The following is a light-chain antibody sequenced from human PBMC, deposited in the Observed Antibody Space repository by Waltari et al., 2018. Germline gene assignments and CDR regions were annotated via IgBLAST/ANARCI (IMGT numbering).Light chain of an antibody. J-gene: IGLJ3*02. Sequence: QSALTQPASVSGSPGQSITISCTGTSSYVGGYNFVSWYQQHPGKAPKLIISEVSNRPSGVSDRLSGSKSGTTASLTISGLQAEDEADYHCCSYTSSSTWVFGGGTELTVL. CDR2: EVS. CDR3: CSYTSSSTWV. V-gene: IGLV2-14*01. CDR1: SSYVGGYNF.